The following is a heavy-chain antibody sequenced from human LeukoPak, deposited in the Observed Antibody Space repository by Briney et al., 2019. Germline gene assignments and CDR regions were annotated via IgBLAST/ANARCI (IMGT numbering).Heavy chain of an antibody. D-gene: IGHD3-22*01. Sequence: PGRSLRLSCAASGFTSSSYGMHWVRQAPGKGLEWVAVISYDGSNKYYADSVKGRFTISRDNSKNTLYLQMNSLRAEDTAVYYCAKDRSSSGYYYFDYWGQGTLVTVSS. CDR1: GFTSSSYG. CDR2: ISYDGSNK. V-gene: IGHV3-30*18. J-gene: IGHJ4*02. CDR3: AKDRSSSGYYYFDY.